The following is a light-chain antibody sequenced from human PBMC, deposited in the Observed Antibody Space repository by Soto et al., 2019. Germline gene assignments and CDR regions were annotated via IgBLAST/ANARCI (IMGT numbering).Light chain of an antibody. CDR1: QSVSSY. CDR3: QQRSSWHT. Sequence: EIVLTQSPATLSLSPGERATLSCRASQSVSSYLAWYQQKPGQAPRLLIYDASNRATGIPARFSGSGSGTDFTLTISSLEPEDSAIYYCQQRSSWHTSGQRTKVDSK. CDR2: DAS. V-gene: IGKV3-11*01. J-gene: IGKJ1*01.